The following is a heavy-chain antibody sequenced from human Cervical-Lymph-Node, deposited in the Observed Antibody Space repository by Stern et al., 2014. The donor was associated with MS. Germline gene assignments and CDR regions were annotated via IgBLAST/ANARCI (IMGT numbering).Heavy chain of an antibody. J-gene: IGHJ6*02. CDR2: INPSGGST. Sequence: QVQLVQSGAEVKTPGASVKLSCKASGYTFTSYYIHWVRQAPGQRLEWMGIINPSGGSTSYAQNFQGRVTVTRDTSTSTVYMELSSLRSEDTAVYYCAREVAGHRLGMMDVWGQGTSVTVSS. V-gene: IGHV1-46*01. D-gene: IGHD6-19*01. CDR3: AREVAGHRLGMMDV. CDR1: GYTFTSYY.